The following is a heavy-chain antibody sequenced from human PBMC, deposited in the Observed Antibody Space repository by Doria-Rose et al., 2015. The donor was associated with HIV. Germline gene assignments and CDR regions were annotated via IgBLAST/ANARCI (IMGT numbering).Heavy chain of an antibody. CDR3: ARIKSSRWYHKYYFDF. V-gene: IGHV2-26*01. D-gene: IGHD6-13*01. J-gene: IGHJ4*02. CDR2: IFSDDER. Sequence: QITLKESGPVLVKPTETLTLTCTVSGVSLSSPGMGVSWIRQPPGNALEWLANIFSDDERSYMTSLTSRLNISRGTSKSQVVLTMTDMDPVDTATYYCARIKSSRWYHKYYFDFWGQGTLVIVSA. CDR1: GVSLSSPGMG.